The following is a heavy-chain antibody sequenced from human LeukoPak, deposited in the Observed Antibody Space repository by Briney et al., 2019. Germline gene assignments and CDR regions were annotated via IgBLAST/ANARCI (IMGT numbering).Heavy chain of an antibody. CDR3: ARLPELPGFGDY. D-gene: IGHD3-10*01. CDR2: ISSRSDYI. V-gene: IGHV3-21*01. J-gene: IGHJ4*02. Sequence: GGSLRLSCAASGFTFSSYPMNWVRQAPGKGLEWVSSISSRSDYIYYADSVKGRFTISRDDAKNSLYLQMNSLRAEDTAVYYCARLPELPGFGDYWGPGTLVTVSS. CDR1: GFTFSSYP.